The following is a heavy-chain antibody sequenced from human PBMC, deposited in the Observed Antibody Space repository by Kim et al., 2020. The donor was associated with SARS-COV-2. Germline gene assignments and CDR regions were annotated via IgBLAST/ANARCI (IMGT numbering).Heavy chain of an antibody. D-gene: IGHD3-22*01. V-gene: IGHV1-8*01. CDR1: GYTFTSYD. CDR2: MNPNSGNT. CDR3: ARRGGYYDSSGYYDHRTLNY. J-gene: IGHJ4*02. Sequence: ASVKVSCKASGYTFTSYDINWVRQATGQGLEWMGWMNPNSGNTGYAQKFQGRVTMTRNTSISTAYMELSSLRSEDTAVYYCARRGGYYDSSGYYDHRTLNYWGQGTLVTVSS.